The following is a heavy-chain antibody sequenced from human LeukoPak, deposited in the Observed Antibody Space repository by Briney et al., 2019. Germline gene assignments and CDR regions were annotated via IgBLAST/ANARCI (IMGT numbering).Heavy chain of an antibody. J-gene: IGHJ6*02. CDR2: ISAYNGNT. V-gene: IGHV1-18*01. D-gene: IGHD5-12*01. Sequence: GASVKVSCKASGYTFTSYGISWVRQAPGQGLEWMGWISAYNGNTNYAQKLQGRVTMTTDTSTSTAYMELRSLRSDDTAVYYCARDLRGYSGYDKYNYYGMDVWGQGTTVTVSS. CDR3: ARDLRGYSGYDKYNYYGMDV. CDR1: GYTFTSYG.